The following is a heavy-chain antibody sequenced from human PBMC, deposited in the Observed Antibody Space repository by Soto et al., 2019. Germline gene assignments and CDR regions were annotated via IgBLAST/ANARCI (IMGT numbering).Heavy chain of an antibody. J-gene: IGHJ4*02. V-gene: IGHV1-69*13. D-gene: IGHD5-12*01. Sequence: SVKVSCKASGGTFSSYAISWVRQAPGQGLEWLGGSLPIFVTANYAQKFQGRVTITADEATSTAYMELSSLRSEDPAVYYCARAPCTDGYNCRDFDYWGLG. CDR2: SLPIFVTA. CDR1: GGTFSSYA. CDR3: ARAPCTDGYNCRDFDY.